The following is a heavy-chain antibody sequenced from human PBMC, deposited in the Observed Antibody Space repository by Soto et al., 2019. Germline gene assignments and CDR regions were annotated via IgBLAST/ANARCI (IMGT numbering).Heavy chain of an antibody. V-gene: IGHV1-69*01. CDR1: GGTFDDFI. D-gene: IGHD2-2*01. CDR3: ARNGTYRRSLSQYLGMDV. Sequence: QVQLVQSGAEVKEPGSSVKVSCKASGGTFDDFIMNWVRQTPGQGLEWMGGIVPMFGTATYAEKFKGRVTISATGSTRTAYMELTSLRSEDTAVYYCARNGTYRRSLSQYLGMDVWGQGTMVTVS. CDR2: IVPMFGTA. J-gene: IGHJ6*02.